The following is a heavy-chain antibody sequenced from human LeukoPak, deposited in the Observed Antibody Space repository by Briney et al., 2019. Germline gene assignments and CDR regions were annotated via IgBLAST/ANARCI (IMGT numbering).Heavy chain of an antibody. CDR3: ARHRVGATLAGTNWFDP. Sequence: VKFSCKASGGTFSSYAISWVRHAPGQGLEWMGGIIPIFGTANYAQKFQGRVTITADESTSTAYMELSSLRSEDTAVYYCARHRVGATLAGTNWFDPWGQGTLVTVSS. V-gene: IGHV1-69*13. CDR1: GGTFSSYA. J-gene: IGHJ5*02. D-gene: IGHD1-26*01. CDR2: IIPIFGTA.